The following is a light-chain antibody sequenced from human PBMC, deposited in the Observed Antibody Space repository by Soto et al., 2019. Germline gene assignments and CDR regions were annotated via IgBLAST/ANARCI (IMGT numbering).Light chain of an antibody. J-gene: IGLJ1*01. CDR1: SSNIGTGYD. CDR2: GNN. V-gene: IGLV1-40*01. CDR3: QSFDGRLSGSV. Sequence: QSVLTQPPSVSGAPGQRVTIPCTGSSSNIGTGYDVQWYQQLPGTAPKLLIYGNNNRPSGAPDRFSGSKSGTSASLAITGLQAEDEADYYCQSFDGRLSGSVFGTGTKLTVL.